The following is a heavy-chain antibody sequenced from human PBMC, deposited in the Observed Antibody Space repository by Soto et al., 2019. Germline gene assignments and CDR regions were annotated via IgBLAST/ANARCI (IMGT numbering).Heavy chain of an antibody. D-gene: IGHD3-3*01. CDR3: AKARAQYYDFWSGYPVDY. V-gene: IGHV3-23*01. Sequence: EVQLLESGGGLVQPGGSLRLSCAASGFTFSSYAMSWVRQAPGKGLEWVSAISGSGGSTYYADSVKGRFTISRDNSXXTXHLQMNSLRAEDTAVYYCAKARAQYYDFWSGYPVDYWGQGTLVTVSS. J-gene: IGHJ4*02. CDR2: ISGSGGST. CDR1: GFTFSSYA.